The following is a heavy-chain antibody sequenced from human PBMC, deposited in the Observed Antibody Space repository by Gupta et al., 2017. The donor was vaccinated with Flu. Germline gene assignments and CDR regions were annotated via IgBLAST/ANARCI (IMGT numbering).Heavy chain of an antibody. CDR2: IYWNDDK. D-gene: IGHD3-22*01. CDR3: AHAYLDSSGYYYRNYYYYGMDV. J-gene: IGHJ6*02. Sequence: IRQPPGKALEWLALIYWNDDKRYSPSLKSRLTITKDTSKNQVVLTMTNMDPVDTATYYCAHAYLDSSGYYYRNYYYYGMDVWGQGTTVTVSS. V-gene: IGHV2-5*01.